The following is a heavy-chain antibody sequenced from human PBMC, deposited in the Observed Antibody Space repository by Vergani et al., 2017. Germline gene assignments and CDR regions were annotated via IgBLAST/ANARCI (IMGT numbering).Heavy chain of an antibody. CDR3: ARAWRGAAAGLY. V-gene: IGHV4-34*01. J-gene: IGHJ4*02. CDR1: GGSFSGYY. CDR2: INHSGST. D-gene: IGHD6-13*01. Sequence: QVQLQQWGAGLLKPSETLSLTCAVYGGSFSGYYWSWIRQPPGKGLEWIGEINHSGSTNYNPSRKSRVTISVDTSKNQFSLKLSSVTAADTAVYYCARAWRGAAAGLYWGQGTLVTVSS.